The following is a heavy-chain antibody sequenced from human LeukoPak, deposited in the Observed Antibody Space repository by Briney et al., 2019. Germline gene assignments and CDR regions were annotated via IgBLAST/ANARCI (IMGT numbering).Heavy chain of an antibody. D-gene: IGHD3-22*01. CDR3: ARAMREYYYDSSGYYYNPDAFDI. V-gene: IGHV3-21*01. Sequence: GGSLRLSCAAPGFTFSSYSMNWVRQAPGKGLEWVSSISSSSSSYIYYADSVKGRFTISRDNAKNSLYLQMNSLRAEDAAVYYCARAMREYYYDSSGYYYNPDAFDIWGQGTMVTVSS. CDR1: GFTFSSYS. CDR2: ISSSSSSYI. J-gene: IGHJ3*02.